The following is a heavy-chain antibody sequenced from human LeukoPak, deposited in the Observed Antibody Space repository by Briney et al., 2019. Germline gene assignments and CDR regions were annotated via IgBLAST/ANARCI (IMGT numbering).Heavy chain of an antibody. V-gene: IGHV3-23*01. CDR1: AFSFSKFA. J-gene: IGHJ4*02. CDR2: ITANGGYT. D-gene: IGHD2-15*01. Sequence: GGSLRLSCAASAFSFSKFALIWVRQAPGKGLEWVSAITANGGYTLYADAVKGRFTVSRDNSKNTLYLQINSLRPEDTAMYYCAKYNLVDASVYCSGGSCQRYFDYWGQGTLVTVSS. CDR3: AKYNLVDASVYCSGGSCQRYFDY.